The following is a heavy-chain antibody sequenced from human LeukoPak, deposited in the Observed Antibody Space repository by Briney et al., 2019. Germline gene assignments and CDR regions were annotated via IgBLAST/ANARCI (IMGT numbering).Heavy chain of an antibody. Sequence: SETLSLTCAVYGGSFSDYDWSWIRQPPGKGLEWIGEINQSGDTNCDPSLKSRVTISVDTSKNQFSLKLSSVTAADTAVYYCARHRSSVNFDYWGQGTLVTVSS. J-gene: IGHJ4*02. CDR2: INQSGDT. CDR1: GGSFSDYD. CDR3: ARHRSSVNFDY. V-gene: IGHV4-34*01. D-gene: IGHD6-13*01.